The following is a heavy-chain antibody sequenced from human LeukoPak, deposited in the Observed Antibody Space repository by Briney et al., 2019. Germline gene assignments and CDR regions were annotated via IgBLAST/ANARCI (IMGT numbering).Heavy chain of an antibody. CDR1: GGSISSGSYY. Sequence: SETLSLTCTVSGGSISSGSYYWSWIRQPPGKGLEWIGYIYYSGSTNYNPSLKSRVTISVDTSKNQFSLKLSSVTAADTAVYYCARVHYYYMDVWGKGTTVTISS. CDR2: IYYSGST. CDR3: ARVHYYYMDV. V-gene: IGHV4-61*01. J-gene: IGHJ6*03.